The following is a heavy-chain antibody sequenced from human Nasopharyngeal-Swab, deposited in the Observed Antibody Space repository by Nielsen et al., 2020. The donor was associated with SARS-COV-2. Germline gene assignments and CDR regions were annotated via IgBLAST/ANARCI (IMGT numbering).Heavy chain of an antibody. CDR1: GASTTSGGYY. V-gene: IGHV4-31*03. J-gene: IGHJ4*02. CDR3: ARGWAGHYFDY. CDR2: IYYSGNT. Sequence: SETLSLTCTVSGASTTSGGYYWSWIRHLPGRGLEWIGYIYYSGNTFYNPSLKSRVTMSVDTSENQFSLNLNSVTAADTAVYYCARGWAGHYFDYWGQGTLVTVSS. D-gene: IGHD1-26*01.